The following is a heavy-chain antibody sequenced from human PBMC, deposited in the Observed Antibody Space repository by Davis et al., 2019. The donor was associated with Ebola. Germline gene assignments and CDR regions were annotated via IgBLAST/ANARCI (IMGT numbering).Heavy chain of an antibody. CDR2: FDPEETET. CDR1: GYTLSKLS. V-gene: IGHV1-24*01. CDR3: ATYRWGGDLDY. J-gene: IGHJ4*02. Sequence: ASVKVSCKVSGYTLSKLSMHWVRQAPGKGLEWMGGFDPEETETIYAQKFQGRVTMTEDTSTDTAYMELSSLRSDDTAVYYCATYRWGGDLDYWGQGTLVTVSS. D-gene: IGHD3-16*01.